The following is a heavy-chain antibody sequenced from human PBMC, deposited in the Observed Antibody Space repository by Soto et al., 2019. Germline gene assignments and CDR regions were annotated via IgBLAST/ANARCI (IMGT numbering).Heavy chain of an antibody. J-gene: IGHJ6*02. D-gene: IGHD1-1*01. Sequence: QVQLVQSGAEVKKPGSSVKVSCKASGDTFSNYAISWVRQAPGQGLEWMGGIIPIFATPEYAQKFQGRVTITADESTNTAYMELGSLRSEDTAVYYCVQSGAPSYYYYGMEEWGQGTTVTVSS. CDR3: VQSGAPSYYYYGMEE. CDR1: GDTFSNYA. V-gene: IGHV1-69*12. CDR2: IIPIFATP.